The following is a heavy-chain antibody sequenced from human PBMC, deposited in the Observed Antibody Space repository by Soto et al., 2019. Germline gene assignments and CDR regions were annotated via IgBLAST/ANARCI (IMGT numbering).Heavy chain of an antibody. V-gene: IGHV4-59*01. CDR1: GGSISSYY. J-gene: IGHJ4*02. Sequence: SETLSLTCTVSGGSISSYYWSWIRQPPGKGLEWIGYIYYSGSTNYNPSLKSRVTISVDTSKNQFSLKLSSVTAADTAVYYCARNRGSNDYGDYRPTGMFDYWGQGTLVTVSS. D-gene: IGHD4-17*01. CDR3: ARNRGSNDYGDYRPTGMFDY. CDR2: IYYSGST.